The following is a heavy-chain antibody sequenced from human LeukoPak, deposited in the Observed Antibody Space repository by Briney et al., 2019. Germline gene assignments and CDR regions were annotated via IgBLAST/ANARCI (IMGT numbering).Heavy chain of an antibody. CDR1: GGSFSGYY. Sequence: SETLSLTCAVYGGSFSGYYWSWIRQAPGRGLEWIGEIHHRGSTNYNPSLKSRVTISIGTSKNQFSLKLSSVTAADTALYYCARALQNYYGSGTYPDYWGQGTLVTVSS. D-gene: IGHD3-10*01. CDR2: IHHRGST. J-gene: IGHJ4*02. CDR3: ARALQNYYGSGTYPDY. V-gene: IGHV4-34*01.